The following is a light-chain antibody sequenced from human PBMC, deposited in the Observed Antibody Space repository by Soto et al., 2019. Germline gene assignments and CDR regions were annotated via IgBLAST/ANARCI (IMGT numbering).Light chain of an antibody. CDR3: ASWDDSLKAYV. V-gene: IGLV1-36*01. CDR1: SSNIGNNA. CDR2: YDN. Sequence: QSVLTQPPSVSEAPRQRVTISCSGSSSNIGNNAVNWYQQLPGQAPKIVIYYDNLLTSGVSDRFSGSKSGISASLAISDLQSDDEADYYCASWDDSLKAYVFGPGTKVTVL. J-gene: IGLJ1*01.